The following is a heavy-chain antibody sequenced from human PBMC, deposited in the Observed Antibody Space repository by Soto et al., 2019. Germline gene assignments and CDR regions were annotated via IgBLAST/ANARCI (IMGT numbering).Heavy chain of an antibody. Sequence: VSCKPSLGPFRSSAISWVRQATGQGLEWMGGIIPIFGTANYAQKFQGRVTITADESTSTAYMELSSLRSEDTAVYYCARNLEGPNNNWFDPWGQGTLVTVSS. CDR3: ARNLEGPNNNWFDP. V-gene: IGHV1-69*01. J-gene: IGHJ5*02. CDR1: LGPFRSSA. CDR2: IIPIFGTA.